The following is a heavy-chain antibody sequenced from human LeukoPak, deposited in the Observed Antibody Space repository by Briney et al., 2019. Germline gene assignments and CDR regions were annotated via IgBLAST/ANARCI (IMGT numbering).Heavy chain of an antibody. CDR3: ARTMLDSATRILSGSYYGMDV. CDR1: GGSISSGGYY. CDR2: IYTSGST. Sequence: SETLSLTCTVSGGSISSGGYYWSWIRQPAGKGLEWIGRIYTSGSTNYNPSLKSRVTMSVDTSKNQFSLKLSSVTAADTAVYYCARTMLDSATRILSGSYYGMDVWGQGTTVTVSS. D-gene: IGHD1-26*01. V-gene: IGHV4-61*02. J-gene: IGHJ6*02.